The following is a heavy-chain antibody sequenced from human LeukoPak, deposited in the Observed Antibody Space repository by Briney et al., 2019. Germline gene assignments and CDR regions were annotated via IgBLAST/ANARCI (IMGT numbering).Heavy chain of an antibody. CDR1: GLSFSSYG. V-gene: IGHV3-30*02. Sequence: GGSLRLSCAASGLSFSSYGMHWVRQAPGKGLEWVAFIQYDGSNKFYADSVKGRFTISRDNSKNTLYLQMNSLRAEDTAVYYCAKDGGSGWYVDYWGQGTLVTVSS. CDR3: AKDGGSGWYVDY. CDR2: IQYDGSNK. D-gene: IGHD6-19*01. J-gene: IGHJ4*02.